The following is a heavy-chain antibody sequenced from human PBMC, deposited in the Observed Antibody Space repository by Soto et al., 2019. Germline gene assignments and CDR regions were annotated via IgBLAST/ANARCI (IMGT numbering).Heavy chain of an antibody. CDR1: GGSISNNY. V-gene: IGHV4-59*08. Sequence: SETLSLTCTVSGGSISNNYWSWIRQPPGKGLEWIGYIYYSGSTYYNPSLKSRVTISVDTSKNQFSLKLSSVTAADTAVYYCARGEKYYDILTGYYYYGMDVWGQGTTVTVSS. D-gene: IGHD3-9*01. J-gene: IGHJ6*02. CDR3: ARGEKYYDILTGYYYYGMDV. CDR2: IYYSGST.